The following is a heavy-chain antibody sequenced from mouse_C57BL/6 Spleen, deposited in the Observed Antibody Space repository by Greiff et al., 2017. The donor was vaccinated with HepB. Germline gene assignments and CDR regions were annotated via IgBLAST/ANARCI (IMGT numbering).Heavy chain of an antibody. J-gene: IGHJ3*01. D-gene: IGHD2-2*01. V-gene: IGHV14-3*01. Sequence: VQLQQSVAELVRPGASVKLSCTASGFNFKNTDMHWVKQRPEQGLEWIGMIDPANGNTKYAQKFQGKATITADTSSNTAYLQLSSLTSEDTAIYYCARACCDGYDAWFDYWGQGTLVTVSA. CDR1: GFNFKNTD. CDR3: ARACCDGYDAWFDY. CDR2: IDPANGNT.